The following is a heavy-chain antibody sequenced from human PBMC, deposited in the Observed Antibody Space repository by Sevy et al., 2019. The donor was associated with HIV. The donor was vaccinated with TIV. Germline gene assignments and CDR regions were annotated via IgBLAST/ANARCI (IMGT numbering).Heavy chain of an antibody. CDR2: IYTSGST. D-gene: IGHD2-2*01. V-gene: IGHV4-4*07. CDR1: GGSISSYY. CDR3: AREDIVVVPAAKAIYFQH. J-gene: IGHJ1*01. Sequence: SETLSLTCTVSGGSISSYYWSWIRQPAGKGLEWIGRIYTSGSTNYNPSLKSRVTMSVDTSKNQFSLKLSSVTAADTAVYYCAREDIVVVPAAKAIYFQHWGQGTLVTVSS.